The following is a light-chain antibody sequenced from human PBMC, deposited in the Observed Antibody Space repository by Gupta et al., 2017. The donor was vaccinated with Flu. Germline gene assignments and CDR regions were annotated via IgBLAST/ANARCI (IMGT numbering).Light chain of an antibody. J-gene: IGLJ2*01. CDR3: CSYAGRSTVV. V-gene: IGLV2-23*01. CDR1: SSDVGSYNL. CDR2: EGS. Sequence: QSALPQPASVSGSPGESIPISCTGTSSDVGSYNLVSWYQQHPRKAPKRMIYEGSKRPSGVYNRFSGSKSGNTDCLTITGLQAEDEADYYSCSYAGRSTVVFGGGTKLTVL.